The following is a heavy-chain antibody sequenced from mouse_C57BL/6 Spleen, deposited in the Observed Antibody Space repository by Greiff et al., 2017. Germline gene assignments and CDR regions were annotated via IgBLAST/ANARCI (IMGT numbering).Heavy chain of an antibody. CDR3: ARSTRRYWYFDV. CDR2: INPNYGTT. Sequence: VQLQQSGPELVKPGASVKISCKASGYSFTDYNMNWVKQSKGKSLEWIGVINPNYGTTSYNQKFKGKATLTVAQSSSTAYMQLNSLTSVDSAVYYCARSTRRYWYFDVWGTGTTVTVSS. J-gene: IGHJ1*03. D-gene: IGHD6-1*01. V-gene: IGHV1-39*01. CDR1: GYSFTDYN.